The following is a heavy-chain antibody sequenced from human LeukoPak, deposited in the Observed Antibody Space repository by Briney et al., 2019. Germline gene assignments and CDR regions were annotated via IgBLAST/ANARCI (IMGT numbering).Heavy chain of an antibody. CDR1: GGTFSSYA. Sequence: ASVKVSCKASGGTFSSYAISWVRQAPGQGLEWMGWINPNSGGTNYAQKFQGRVTMTRDTSISTAYMELSRLRSDDTAVYYCARVYDSSGYTGYWGQGTLVTVSS. V-gene: IGHV1-2*02. CDR2: INPNSGGT. CDR3: ARVYDSSGYTGY. J-gene: IGHJ4*02. D-gene: IGHD3-22*01.